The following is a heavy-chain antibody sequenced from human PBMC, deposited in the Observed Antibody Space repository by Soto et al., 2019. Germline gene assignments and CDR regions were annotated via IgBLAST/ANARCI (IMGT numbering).Heavy chain of an antibody. Sequence: GGSLRLSCAASGFTFRSYWMQWVRQAPGKGLVWVSWINSDGSSTSYADSVEGRFTISRDNAKNTLYLQMNSLRAEDTAVYYCASGGSSLNFDSWGQGTPVTVSS. D-gene: IGHD6-6*01. CDR2: INSDGSST. V-gene: IGHV3-74*01. J-gene: IGHJ4*02. CDR3: ASGGSSLNFDS. CDR1: GFTFRSYW.